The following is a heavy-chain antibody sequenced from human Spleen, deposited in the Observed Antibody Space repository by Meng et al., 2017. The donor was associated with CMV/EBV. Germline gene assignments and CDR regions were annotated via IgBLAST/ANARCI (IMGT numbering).Heavy chain of an antibody. D-gene: IGHD6-13*01. CDR2: IYTSGST. J-gene: IGHJ4*02. CDR3: ARSRDYSSLTDY. CDR1: GGSISSYY. Sequence: QVQPPQCASGLLKPSETLSLTCTVSGGSISSYYWSWIRQPSGKGLEWIGRIYTSGSTNYNPSLKSRVTMSVDTSKNQFSLKLSSVTAADTAVYYCARSRDYSSLTDYWGQGTLVTVSS. V-gene: IGHV4-59*10.